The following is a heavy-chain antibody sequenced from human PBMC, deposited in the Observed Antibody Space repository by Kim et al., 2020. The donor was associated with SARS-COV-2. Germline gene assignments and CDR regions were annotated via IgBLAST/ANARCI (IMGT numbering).Heavy chain of an antibody. CDR3: ARPVAGSVWDV. J-gene: IGHJ6*02. CDR1: GGPISSNNW. Sequence: SETLSLTCAVSGGPISSNNWWSWVRQPPGKGLEWIGDIYHSVTTNYNPSLRSRVTISVDKSKNQFSLNLKSVTAADTAVYYCARPVAGSVWDVWGQGTTATVSS. V-gene: IGHV4-4*02. D-gene: IGHD6-19*01. CDR2: IYHSVTT.